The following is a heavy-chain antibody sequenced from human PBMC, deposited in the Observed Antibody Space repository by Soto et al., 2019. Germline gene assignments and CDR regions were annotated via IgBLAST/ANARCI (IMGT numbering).Heavy chain of an antibody. Sequence: GASVKVSCKASGGTFSGYAISWVRQAPGQGLEWMGGIIPIFGTANYAQKFQGRVTITADESTSTAYMELSSLRSEDTAVYYCARAGQYQLLIPNGGFDIWGQGTMVTVSS. J-gene: IGHJ3*02. CDR2: IIPIFGTA. CDR3: ARAGQYQLLIPNGGFDI. D-gene: IGHD2-2*01. CDR1: GGTFSGYA. V-gene: IGHV1-69*13.